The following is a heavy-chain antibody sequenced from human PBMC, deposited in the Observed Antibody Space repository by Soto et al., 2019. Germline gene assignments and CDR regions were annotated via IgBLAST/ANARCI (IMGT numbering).Heavy chain of an antibody. Sequence: ASVKGYCKASGYTFTGYYMHWVRQAPGQGLEWMGWINPNSGGTNYAQKFQGRVTMTRDTSISTAYMELSRLRSDDTAVYYCARDIRGWELCYYYYGMDVWGQGTTVTVSS. V-gene: IGHV1-2*02. J-gene: IGHJ6*02. CDR3: ARDIRGWELCYYYYGMDV. CDR2: INPNSGGT. CDR1: GYTFTGYY. D-gene: IGHD1-26*01.